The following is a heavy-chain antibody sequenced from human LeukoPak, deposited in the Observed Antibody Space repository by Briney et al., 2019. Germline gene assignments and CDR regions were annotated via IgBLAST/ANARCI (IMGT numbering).Heavy chain of an antibody. J-gene: IGHJ3*02. CDR3: ATNYYDSSGYYVGNDAFDI. V-gene: IGHV1-24*01. CDR1: GYTLTELS. D-gene: IGHD3-22*01. Sequence: GASVKVSCKVSGYTLTELSMHWVRQAPGKGLEWMGGFDPEDGETIYAQKFQGRVTMTEDTSTDTAYMELSSLRSEDTAVYYCATNYYDSSGYYVGNDAFDIWGQGTMVTVSS. CDR2: FDPEDGET.